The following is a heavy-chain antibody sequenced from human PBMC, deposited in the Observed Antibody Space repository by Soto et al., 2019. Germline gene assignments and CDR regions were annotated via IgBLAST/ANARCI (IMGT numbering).Heavy chain of an antibody. CDR2: IIPILGIA. CDR1: GGTFSSYT. V-gene: IGHV1-69*02. D-gene: IGHD1-1*01. J-gene: IGHJ6*03. CDR3: ARGPGTTGTWRVYMDV. Sequence: SVEVSCKASGGTFSSYTISWVRQAPGQGLEWMGRIIPILGIANYAQKFQGRVTITADKSTSTAYMELSSLRSEDTAVYYCARGPGTTGTWRVYMDVWGKGTTVTVS.